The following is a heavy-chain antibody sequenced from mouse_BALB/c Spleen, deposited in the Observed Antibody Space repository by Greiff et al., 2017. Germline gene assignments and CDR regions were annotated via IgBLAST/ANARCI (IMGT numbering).Heavy chain of an antibody. D-gene: IGHD1-1*01. Sequence: QVQLQQSGAELAKPGASVKMSCKASGYTFTSYWMHWVKQRPGQGLEWIGYINPSTGYTEYNQKFKDKATLTADKSSSTAYMQLSSLTSEDSAVYYCARWEYDSRAWFADWGQGTLVTVSA. CDR1: GYTFTSYW. V-gene: IGHV1-7*01. CDR2: INPSTGYT. J-gene: IGHJ3*01. CDR3: ARWEYDSRAWFAD.